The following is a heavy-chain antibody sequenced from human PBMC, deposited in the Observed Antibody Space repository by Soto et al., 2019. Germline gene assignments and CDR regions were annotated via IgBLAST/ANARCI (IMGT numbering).Heavy chain of an antibody. Sequence: SETLSLTCTVSGGSISSYYWSWIRQPPGKGLEWIGYIYYSGSTYYNPSLKSRVTISVDTSKNQFSLKLSSVTAADTAVYYCASKFYGSGSYQVGYYGMDVWGQGTTVTVSS. CDR3: ASKFYGSGSYQVGYYGMDV. J-gene: IGHJ6*02. V-gene: IGHV4-59*08. D-gene: IGHD3-10*01. CDR1: GGSISSYY. CDR2: IYYSGST.